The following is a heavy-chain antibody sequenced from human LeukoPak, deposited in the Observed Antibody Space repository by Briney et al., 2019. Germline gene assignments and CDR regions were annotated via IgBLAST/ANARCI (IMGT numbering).Heavy chain of an antibody. CDR1: GFTFSSYS. Sequence: GGSLRLSCAASGFTFSSYSMNWVRQAPGKGLEWVSSISSSSSYIYYADSVKGRFTISRDNAKNSLYLQMNSLRAEDTAVYYCARCYGGYVGVWDFEFDPWGQGTLVTVSS. D-gene: IGHD4-17*01. CDR2: ISSSSSYI. V-gene: IGHV3-21*01. J-gene: IGHJ5*02. CDR3: ARCYGGYVGVWDFEFDP.